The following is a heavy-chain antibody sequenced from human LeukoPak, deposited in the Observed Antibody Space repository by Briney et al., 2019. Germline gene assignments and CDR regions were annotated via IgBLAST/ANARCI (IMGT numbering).Heavy chain of an antibody. Sequence: GGSLRLSCAASGFTFSSYAMNWVRQAPGRGLEWVSVISGSGGTTYYADSVKGRFTISRDNSKNTLYLQMNSLRAGDSALYFCARGNLWFSDYWGQGTLVTVSS. CDR2: ISGSGGTT. V-gene: IGHV3-23*01. CDR3: ARGNLWFSDY. CDR1: GFTFSSYA. J-gene: IGHJ4*02. D-gene: IGHD3-10*01.